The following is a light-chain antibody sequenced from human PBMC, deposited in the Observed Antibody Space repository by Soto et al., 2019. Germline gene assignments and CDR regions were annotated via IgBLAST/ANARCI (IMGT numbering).Light chain of an antibody. J-gene: IGLJ2*01. CDR2: GNS. CDR1: SSNIGAGYD. Sequence: QSVLTQPPSVSGAPGQRVTSSGTGSSSNIGAGYDVHWYQQLPGTAPKLLIYGNSNRPSGVPDRFSGSKSGTSASLAITGLQAEDEADYYCQSYDSSLSGYVGFGGGTKLTVL. CDR3: QSYDSSLSGYVG. V-gene: IGLV1-40*01.